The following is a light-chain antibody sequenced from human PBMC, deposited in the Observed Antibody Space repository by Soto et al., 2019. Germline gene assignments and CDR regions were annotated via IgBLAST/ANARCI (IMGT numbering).Light chain of an antibody. CDR2: GAS. CDR3: QQYGRSPPT. CDR1: QSVSSD. V-gene: IGKV3-20*01. Sequence: EIVLTQSPGTLSFSPGDRATLSCRASQSVSSDLAWYQQKPGQAPRLLIYGASSRAIGIPDRFSGSGSGTDFTLTVSRLEPEDFAVFYCQQYGRSPPTFGQGTKVEIK. J-gene: IGKJ2*01.